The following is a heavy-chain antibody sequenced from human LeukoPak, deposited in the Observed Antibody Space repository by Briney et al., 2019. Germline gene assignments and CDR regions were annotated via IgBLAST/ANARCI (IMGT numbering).Heavy chain of an antibody. V-gene: IGHV3-15*01. Sequence: PGGSLRLSCAASGFTFSNAWMSWVRQAPGKGLEWVGRIKTKNDGETTDYAAPVKGRFIISRDDSKNTLYLQMNSLKTEDTAVYFCTRDDSGGYGNWGQGTLVTVSS. CDR1: GFTFSNAW. J-gene: IGHJ4*02. CDR2: IKTKNDGETT. D-gene: IGHD4-23*01. CDR3: TRDDSGGYGN.